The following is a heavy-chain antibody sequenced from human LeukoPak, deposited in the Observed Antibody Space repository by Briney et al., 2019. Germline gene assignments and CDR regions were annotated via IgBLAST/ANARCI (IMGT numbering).Heavy chain of an antibody. CDR1: GYSFTNYW. D-gene: IGHD4/OR15-4a*01. V-gene: IGHV5-51*01. CDR2: SYPGDSNT. Sequence: GESLKISCKGSGYSFTNYWIGWVRHMPGKGLEWMGTSYPGDSNTRYSPSFQGQVIISADKSITTALLQWSSLKASDTAMSYCARKGASYDYWGQGTLVTVSS. J-gene: IGHJ4*02. CDR3: ARKGASYDY.